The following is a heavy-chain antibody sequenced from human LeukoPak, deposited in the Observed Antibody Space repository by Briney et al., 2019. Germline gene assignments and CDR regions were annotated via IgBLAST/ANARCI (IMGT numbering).Heavy chain of an antibody. CDR3: ARAKSSGSSGYYYDWDFDY. D-gene: IGHD3-22*01. J-gene: IGHJ4*02. CDR1: GYTFTGYY. Sequence: ASVKVSCKASGYTFTGYYMHWVRQAPGQGLEWMERINPNSGGTNYAQKFQGRVTMTRDTSISTAYMELSRLRSDDTAVYYCARAKSSGSSGYYYDWDFDYWGQGTLVTVSS. CDR2: INPNSGGT. V-gene: IGHV1-2*06.